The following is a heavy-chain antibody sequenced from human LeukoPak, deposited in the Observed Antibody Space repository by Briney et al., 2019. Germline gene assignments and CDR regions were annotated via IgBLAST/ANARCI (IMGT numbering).Heavy chain of an antibody. CDR2: ISPSGST. CDR1: GGSFSDYY. Sequence: SETLSLTYAVYGGSFSDYYWSWIRQPPGKGLEWIGEISPSGSTNYSPSLKSRVTMSVDTSKNQFSLKLSSVTAADTAVYFCARVGGCSSSWSLWGQGTLVTVSS. V-gene: IGHV4-34*01. J-gene: IGHJ4*02. D-gene: IGHD6-13*01. CDR3: ARVGGCSSSWSL.